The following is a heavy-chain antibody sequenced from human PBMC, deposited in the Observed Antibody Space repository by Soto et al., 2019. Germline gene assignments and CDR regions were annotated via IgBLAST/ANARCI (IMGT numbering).Heavy chain of an antibody. J-gene: IGHJ3*02. V-gene: IGHV1-58*01. CDR3: AAGTELLWFGDDFDI. CDR1: GFTFTSSA. CDR2: IVVGSGNT. Sequence: QMQLVQSGPEVKKPGTSVKVSCKASGFTFTSSAVQWVRQARGQRLEWIGWIVVGSGNTNYAQKFQERVTITRDMSTRTAYMELSSLRSEDTAVYYCAAGTELLWFGDDFDIWGQGTMVTVSS. D-gene: IGHD3-10*01.